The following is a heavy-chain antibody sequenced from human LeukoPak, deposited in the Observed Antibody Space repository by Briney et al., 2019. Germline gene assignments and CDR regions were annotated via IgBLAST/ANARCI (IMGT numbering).Heavy chain of an antibody. CDR3: ARLVDTTMVLPDY. V-gene: IGHV1-18*01. J-gene: IGHJ4*02. D-gene: IGHD5-18*01. CDR1: GYTFTSYG. CDR2: ISTYNYNT. Sequence: GASVKVSCKTSGYTFTSYGVSWVRQAPGQRLAWMGWISTYNYNTYFAQKFRGRVTLTKDTSTSTVYMELRNLRSDDSAIYYCARLVDTTMVLPDYWGQGSLVTVSS.